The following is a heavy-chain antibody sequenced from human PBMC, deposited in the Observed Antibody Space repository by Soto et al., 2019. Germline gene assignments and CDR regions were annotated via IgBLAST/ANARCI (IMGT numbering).Heavy chain of an antibody. D-gene: IGHD6-13*01. J-gene: IGHJ6*02. CDR2: INPSGGST. CDR3: ARAIAAGTSPMDV. CDR1: GYTFTSYY. V-gene: IGHV1-46*01. Sequence: APVKVSCKASGYTFTSYYMHWVRQTPGQGLEWMGIINPSGGSTSYAQKFQGRVTMTRDTSTSTVYMELSSLRSEDTAVYYCARAIAAGTSPMDVWGQGTTVTVSS.